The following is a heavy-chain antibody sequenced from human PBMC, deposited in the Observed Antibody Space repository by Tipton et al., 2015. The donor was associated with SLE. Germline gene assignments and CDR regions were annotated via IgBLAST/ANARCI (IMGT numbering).Heavy chain of an antibody. CDR2: IYYSGST. CDR3: ARRLPNWFDP. J-gene: IGHJ5*02. CDR1: GGSISSYY. V-gene: IGHV4-59*07. Sequence: TLSLTCTVSGGSISSYYWSWVRQPPGKGLEWIGYIYYSGSTNYNPSLKSRVTISVDTSKNQFSLKLSSVTAADTAVYYCARRLPNWFDPWGQGTLVTVSS. D-gene: IGHD4-11*01.